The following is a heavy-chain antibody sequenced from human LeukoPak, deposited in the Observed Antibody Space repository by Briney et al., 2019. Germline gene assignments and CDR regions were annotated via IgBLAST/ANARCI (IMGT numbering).Heavy chain of an antibody. V-gene: IGHV4-34*01. Sequence: SETLSLTCAVYGGSFSGYYWRWIRQPPGKGLEWIGEINHSGSTNYNPSLKSRVTISVDTSKNQFSLKLSSVTAADTAVYYCARGRGYYDSSGYYWGQGTLVTVSS. CDR2: INHSGST. D-gene: IGHD3-22*01. CDR1: GGSFSGYY. J-gene: IGHJ4*02. CDR3: ARGRGYYDSSGYY.